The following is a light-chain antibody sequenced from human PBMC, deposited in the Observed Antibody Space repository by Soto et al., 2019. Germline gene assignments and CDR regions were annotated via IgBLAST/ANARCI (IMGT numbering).Light chain of an antibody. V-gene: IGKV1-39*01. CDR3: QQSYGTPRT. CDR2: AAS. Sequence: DIQMTQSPSSLSASVGETVTMTCRASQSIYNYVNWYQQKPGKAPKLLIYAASSLQSGVPSRFSGSASGADSTLTISSLQPEDFATYYCQQSYGTPRTFGQGTKLEIK. CDR1: QSIYNY. J-gene: IGKJ2*02.